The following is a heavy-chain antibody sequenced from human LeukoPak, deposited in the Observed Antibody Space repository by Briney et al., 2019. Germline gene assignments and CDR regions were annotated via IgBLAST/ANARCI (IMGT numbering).Heavy chain of an antibody. J-gene: IGHJ4*02. Sequence: GESLKISCKVSGNSFQSYWIGWVRQMPGKGLEFMGLVFIGDSDTRYSPSFHGQVTISVDKSISTAYLQWSSLKASDTAMYYCASTGFSSRRFDYWGQGTPVIVS. V-gene: IGHV5-51*01. CDR2: VFIGDSDT. CDR3: ASTGFSSRRFDY. CDR1: GNSFQSYW. D-gene: IGHD6-13*01.